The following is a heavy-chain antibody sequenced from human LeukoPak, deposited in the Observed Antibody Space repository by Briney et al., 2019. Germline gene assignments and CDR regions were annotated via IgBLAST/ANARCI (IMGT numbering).Heavy chain of an antibody. V-gene: IGHV3-74*03. D-gene: IGHD3-16*01. CDR3: VRDLILVWTPGDDFDH. CDR1: GFTFSRDW. Sequence: GGSLRLSCAASGFTFSRDWMHWVRQAPGKGLVWVSRISDDGSITTYADSVQGRFTISRENARNTLYLQMNSLTAEDTAVYYCVRDLILVWTPGDDFDHWGQGTLVTVSS. J-gene: IGHJ4*02. CDR2: ISDDGSIT.